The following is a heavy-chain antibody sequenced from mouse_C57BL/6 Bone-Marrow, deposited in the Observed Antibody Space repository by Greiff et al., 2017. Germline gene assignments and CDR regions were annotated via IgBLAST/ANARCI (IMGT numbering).Heavy chain of an antibody. Sequence: VMLVESGPGLVQPSQSLSITCTVSGFSLTSYGVHWVRQSPGKGLEWLGVIWSGGSTDYNAAFISRLSISKDNSKSQMFFKMNSLKADDTAIDDCARNGCDSPWFAYWGQGTLVTVSA. V-gene: IGHV2-2*01. J-gene: IGHJ3*01. D-gene: IGHD2-4*01. CDR1: GFSLTSYG. CDR2: IWSGGST. CDR3: ARNGCDSPWFAY.